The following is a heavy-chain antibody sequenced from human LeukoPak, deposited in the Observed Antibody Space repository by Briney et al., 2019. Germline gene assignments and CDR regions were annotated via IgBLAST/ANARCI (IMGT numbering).Heavy chain of an antibody. D-gene: IGHD3-10*01. Sequence: GGSLRLSCAASGFTFSDYYMSWIRQASGKGLEWVSYISSSGSFIYYADSVKGRFTISRDNAKNSLYLQMNSLRAEDTALYYCARHYGSGSYDLFDYWGQGTLVTVSS. CDR1: GFTFSDYY. CDR2: ISSSGSFI. CDR3: ARHYGSGSYDLFDY. V-gene: IGHV3-11*01. J-gene: IGHJ4*02.